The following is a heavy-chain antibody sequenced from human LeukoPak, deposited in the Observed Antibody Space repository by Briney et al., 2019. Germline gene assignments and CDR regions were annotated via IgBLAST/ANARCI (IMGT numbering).Heavy chain of an antibody. CDR2: INYSGST. CDR1: GGSISSTFYY. Sequence: PSETLSLTCTVSGGSISSTFYYWGWIRQPPGKGLEWIGSINYSGSTYYNPSLKSRVTISVDTSKNQFSLKLSSVTAADTAVYYCARRRFVRGPDVVNPFDYWGQGTLVTVSS. D-gene: IGHD2-8*01. CDR3: ARRRFVRGPDVVNPFDY. V-gene: IGHV4-39*01. J-gene: IGHJ4*02.